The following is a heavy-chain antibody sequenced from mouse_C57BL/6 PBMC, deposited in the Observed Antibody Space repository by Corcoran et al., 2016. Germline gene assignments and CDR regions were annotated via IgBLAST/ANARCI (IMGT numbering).Heavy chain of an antibody. CDR3: ARGEYGSSYLYFDV. J-gene: IGHJ1*03. V-gene: IGHV1-26*01. CDR2: INPNNGGT. Sequence: EVQLQQSGPELVKPGASVKISCKASGYTFTDYYMNWVKQSHGKSLELIGDINPNNGGTSYNQKFKGKGTLTVDHASSTAYMELRSRTSEDSAVDYCARGEYGSSYLYFDVWGTGTTVTVSS. D-gene: IGHD1-1*01. CDR1: GYTFTDYY.